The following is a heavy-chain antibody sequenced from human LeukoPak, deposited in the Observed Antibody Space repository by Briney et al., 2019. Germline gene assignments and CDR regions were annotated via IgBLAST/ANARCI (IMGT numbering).Heavy chain of an antibody. V-gene: IGHV4-4*07. CDR2: IYTSGST. CDR3: ARDYPIRQESYYYYYMDV. CDR1: GGSISSYY. J-gene: IGHJ6*03. Sequence: PSETLSLTCTVSGGSISSYYWSWIRQPAGKGLEWIGRIYTSGSTNYNPSLKSRVTMSVDTSKSQFSLKLSSVTAADTAVYYCARDYPIRQESYYYYYMDVWGKGTTVTVSS.